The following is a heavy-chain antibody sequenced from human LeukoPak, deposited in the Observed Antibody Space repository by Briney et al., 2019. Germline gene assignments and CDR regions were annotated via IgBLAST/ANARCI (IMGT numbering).Heavy chain of an antibody. Sequence: GGSLRLSCAASGFTFDDYAMHWVRQAPGKGLEWVSGISWNNGSIGYADSVKGRFTISRDNAKNSLYLQMNSLRAEDTALYYCAKDIAPRGSHFDYWGQGTLVTVSS. CDR3: AKDIAPRGSHFDY. V-gene: IGHV3-9*01. CDR1: GFTFDDYA. CDR2: ISWNNGSI. D-gene: IGHD2-21*01. J-gene: IGHJ4*02.